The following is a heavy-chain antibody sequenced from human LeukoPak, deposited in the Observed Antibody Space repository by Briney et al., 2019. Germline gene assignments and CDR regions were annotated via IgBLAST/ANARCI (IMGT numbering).Heavy chain of an antibody. CDR3: ARGPVALPNDRLSLFFDF. Sequence: SETLSLTCAVYGASFNTYYWTWIRQSPDKGLEWIGEVKHDGDTNVNPSLRSRVVMSVDASKNQFSLKMTSVTAADTAIYFCARGPVALPNDRLSLFFDFWGQGTLVTASS. CDR1: GASFNTYY. J-gene: IGHJ5*01. D-gene: IGHD2-8*01. CDR2: VKHDGDT. V-gene: IGHV4-34*01.